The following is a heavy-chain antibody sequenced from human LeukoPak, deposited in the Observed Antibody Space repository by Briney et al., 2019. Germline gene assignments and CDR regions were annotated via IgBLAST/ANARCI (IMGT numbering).Heavy chain of an antibody. V-gene: IGHV1-2*02. CDR2: INPHSGGT. CDR3: ARESPYCSSTSCYRGGFDY. D-gene: IGHD2-2*02. J-gene: IGHJ4*02. Sequence: ASVKVSCKASGYTFTGYYMHWVRQAPGQGLEWMGWINPHSGGTNYAQKFQGRVTMTRDTSISTAYMELSRLRSDDTAVYYCARESPYCSSTSCYRGGFDYWGQGTLVTVSS. CDR1: GYTFTGYY.